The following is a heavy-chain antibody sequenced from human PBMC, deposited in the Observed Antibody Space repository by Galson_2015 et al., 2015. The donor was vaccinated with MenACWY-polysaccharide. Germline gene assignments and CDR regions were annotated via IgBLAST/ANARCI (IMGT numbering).Heavy chain of an antibody. CDR3: ARSGRMHV. Sequence: SLRLSCAASGFTFSTYWMTWVRQAPGKGLEWVANIKKDGTEKNYADSVKGRFTISRDNAKNSLDLQMDSLSAEDTATYYCARSGRMHVSGHGTTVTVSS. J-gene: IGHJ6*02. CDR2: IKKDGTEK. V-gene: IGHV3-7*01. CDR1: GFTFSTYW. D-gene: IGHD1-26*01.